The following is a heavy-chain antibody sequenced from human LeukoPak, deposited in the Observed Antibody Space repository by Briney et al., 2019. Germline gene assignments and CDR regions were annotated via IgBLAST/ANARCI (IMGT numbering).Heavy chain of an antibody. CDR2: IKQDGSEK. V-gene: IGHV3-7*01. CDR3: ARAPITMISTSGAFDI. CDR1: GFTFSSYG. D-gene: IGHD3-22*01. Sequence: GGSLRLSCAASGFTFSSYGMSWVRQAPGKGLEWVANIKQDGSEKYYVDSVKGRFTISRDNAKNSLYLQMNSLRAEDTAVYYCARAPITMISTSGAFDIWGQGTMVTVSS. J-gene: IGHJ3*02.